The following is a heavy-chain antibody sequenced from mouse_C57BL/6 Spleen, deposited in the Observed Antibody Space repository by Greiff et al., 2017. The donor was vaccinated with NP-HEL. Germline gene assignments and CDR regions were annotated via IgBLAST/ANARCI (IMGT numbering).Heavy chain of an antibody. D-gene: IGHD1-1*01. J-gene: IGHJ1*03. CDR3: ARGKIYYYGSSYVWYFDV. CDR2: INPNNGGT. V-gene: IGHV1-18*01. Sequence: VQLQQSGPELVKPGASVKIPCKASGYTFTDYNMDWVKQSHGKSLEWIGDINPNNGGTIYNQKFKGKATLTVDKSSSTAYMALRSLTSEDTAVYYCARGKIYYYGSSYVWYFDVWGTGTTVTVSS. CDR1: GYTFTDYN.